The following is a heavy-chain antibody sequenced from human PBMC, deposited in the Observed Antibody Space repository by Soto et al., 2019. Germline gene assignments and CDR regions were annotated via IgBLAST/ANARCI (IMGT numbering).Heavy chain of an antibody. J-gene: IGHJ4*02. CDR1: GFTFSNYA. Sequence: LRLSCAASGFTFSNYAMTWVRQAPGKGLEWVSAISGSAGTTYYADSVKGRFTISRDNSKRTLYLQMNSLRDDDTAVYYCAKDQILRYYDWSRTCFDSWGQGTLVTVSS. CDR2: ISGSAGTT. CDR3: AKDQILRYYDWSRTCFDS. D-gene: IGHD3-9*01. V-gene: IGHV3-23*01.